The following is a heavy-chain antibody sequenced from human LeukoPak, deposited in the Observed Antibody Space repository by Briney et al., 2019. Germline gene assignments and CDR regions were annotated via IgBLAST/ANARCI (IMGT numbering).Heavy chain of an antibody. CDR1: GYTFTSYA. V-gene: IGHV1-3*01. CDR2: INAGNGNT. J-gene: IGHJ4*02. CDR3: ARGPSLTDDFWSGYVDY. D-gene: IGHD3-3*01. Sequence: ASVKVSCKASGYTFTSYAMHWVRQAPGQRLEWMGWINAGNGNTKYSQKFQGRVTITRDTSTSTAYMELRSLRSDDTAVYYCARGPSLTDDFWSGYVDYWGQGTLVTVSS.